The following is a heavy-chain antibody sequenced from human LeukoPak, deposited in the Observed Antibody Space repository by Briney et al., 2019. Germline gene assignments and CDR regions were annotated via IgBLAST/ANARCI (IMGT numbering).Heavy chain of an antibody. Sequence: PSQTLSLTCAVSGGSISSGGYSWSWIRQPPGKGLEWIGYIYHSGSTYYNPSLKSRVTISVDRSKNQFSLKLSSVTAAETAVYYCAGHMQWPQINLDYWGQGILVTVSS. CDR1: GGSISSGGYS. CDR3: AGHMQWPQINLDY. CDR2: IYHSGST. D-gene: IGHD6-19*01. V-gene: IGHV4-30-2*01. J-gene: IGHJ4*02.